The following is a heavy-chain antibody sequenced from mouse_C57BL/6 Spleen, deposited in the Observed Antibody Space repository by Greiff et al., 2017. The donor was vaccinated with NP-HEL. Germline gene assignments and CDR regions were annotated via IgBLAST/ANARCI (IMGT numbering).Heavy chain of an antibody. CDR1: GFTFSSYA. CDR3: ARGGDYKGGIGY. V-gene: IGHV5-4*03. Sequence: EVKLMESGGGLVKPGGSLKLSCAASGFTFSSYAMSWVRQTPEKRLEWVATISDGGSYTYYPDNVKGRFTISRDNAKNNLYLQMSHLKSEDTAMYYCARGGDYKGGIGYWGQGTTLTVSS. CDR2: ISDGGSYT. D-gene: IGHD2-4*01. J-gene: IGHJ2*01.